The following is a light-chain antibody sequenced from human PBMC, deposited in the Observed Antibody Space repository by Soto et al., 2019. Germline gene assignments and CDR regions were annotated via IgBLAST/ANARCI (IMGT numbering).Light chain of an antibody. CDR3: QQFDSPPLT. CDR2: DSS. Sequence: DILMTQSPSSLSASVGDRVTIICQASQDITNYLNWYQQKPGKAPKLLIHDSSNLETGVPSRFSGSGSGTYFSFTISSLQPEDIATYFCQQFDSPPLTFGQGTRLEIK. V-gene: IGKV1-33*01. CDR1: QDITNY. J-gene: IGKJ5*01.